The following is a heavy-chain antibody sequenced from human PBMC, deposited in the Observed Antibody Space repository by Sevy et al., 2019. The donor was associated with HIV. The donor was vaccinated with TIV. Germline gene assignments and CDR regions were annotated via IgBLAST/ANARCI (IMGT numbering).Heavy chain of an antibody. V-gene: IGHV3-23*01. CDR1: GFTFNSYV. CDR3: AKDRPGILIYDAFDV. CDR2: ISSSGDNT. D-gene: IGHD1-1*01. Sequence: GGSLRLSCAASGFTFNSYVMSWVRQAPGKGLEWVSTISSSGDNTYYADSVKGRFTISRDNSKNTLFLQMNSLRAEDTAVYYCAKDRPGILIYDAFDVRGQGTMVTVSS. J-gene: IGHJ3*01.